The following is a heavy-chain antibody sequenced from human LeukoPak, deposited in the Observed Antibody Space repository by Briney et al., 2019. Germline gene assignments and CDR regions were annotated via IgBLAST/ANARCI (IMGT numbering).Heavy chain of an antibody. J-gene: IGHJ5*02. V-gene: IGHV4-59*01. D-gene: IGHD3-16*02. Sequence: SETLSLTCTVSGGSISSYYWSWIRQPPGKGLEWISYIYYSGSAKYNPSLKSRVTISVDTSKNQFSLKLSSVTAANTAVYYCARGVQDYVWGSYRINWFDPWGQGGLVTVSS. CDR2: IYYSGSA. CDR3: ARGVQDYVWGSYRINWFDP. CDR1: GGSISSYY.